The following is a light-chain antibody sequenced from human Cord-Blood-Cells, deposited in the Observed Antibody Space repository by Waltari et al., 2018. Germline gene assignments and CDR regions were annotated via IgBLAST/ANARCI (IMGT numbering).Light chain of an antibody. Sequence: QSALTQPASVSGPPGQSITISCPGTSSDVGGFNYVSWYQQHPGKAPKLMISDVSNRPSGVSNRFSGSTSGNTASLTISGLQAEDEADYYCSSYTSSSTLVVFGGGTKLTVL. CDR1: SSDVGGFNY. CDR2: DVS. CDR3: SSYTSSSTLVV. V-gene: IGLV2-14*01. J-gene: IGLJ2*01.